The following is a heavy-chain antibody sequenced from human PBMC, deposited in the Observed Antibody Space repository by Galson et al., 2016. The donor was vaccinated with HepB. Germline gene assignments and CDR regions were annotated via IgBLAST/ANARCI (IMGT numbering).Heavy chain of an antibody. V-gene: IGHV3-74*01. D-gene: IGHD2-2*01. CDR2: INTDGSST. CDR3: AKDKSPYASTWIDY. CDR1: GFPFSKYW. Sequence: SLRLSCAASGFPFSKYWMHWVRQAPGKGLVWVSRINTDGSSTTYADSVKGRFTISRDNAKNTLYLQVNSLRPEDSAFYYCAKDKSPYASTWIDYWGQGTLVTVSP. J-gene: IGHJ4*02.